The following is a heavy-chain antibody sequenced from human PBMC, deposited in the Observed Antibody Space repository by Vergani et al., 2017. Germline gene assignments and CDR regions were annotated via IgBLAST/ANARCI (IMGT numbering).Heavy chain of an antibody. CDR1: GGTFSSYT. J-gene: IGHJ4*02. CDR2: IIPILGIA. Sequence: QVQLVQSGAEVKKPGSSVKVSCKASGGTFSSYTISWVRQAPGQGLEWMGRIIPILGIANYAQKFQGRVTITADKSTSTAYMELSSLRSEDTAVYYCAGDLGDRTGTREGWHWGQGTLVTVSS. D-gene: IGHD1-1*01. CDR3: AGDLGDRTGTREGWH. V-gene: IGHV1-69*08.